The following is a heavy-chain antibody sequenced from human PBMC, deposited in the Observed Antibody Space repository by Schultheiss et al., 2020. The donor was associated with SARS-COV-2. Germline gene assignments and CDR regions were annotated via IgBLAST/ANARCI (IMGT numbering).Heavy chain of an antibody. Sequence: GESLKISCAASGFTFSSYGMHWVRQAPGKGLVWVSRIDGDGSNTRYADSVRGRFTISRDNSKNTLYLQMNSLRAEDTGVYYCARDKPHVIWGQGTMVTVSS. CDR3: ARDKPHVI. V-gene: IGHV3-74*01. J-gene: IGHJ3*02. CDR1: GFTFSSYG. CDR2: IDGDGSNT.